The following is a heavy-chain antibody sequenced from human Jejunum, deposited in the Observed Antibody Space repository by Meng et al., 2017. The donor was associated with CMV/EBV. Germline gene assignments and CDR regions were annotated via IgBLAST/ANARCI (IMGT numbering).Heavy chain of an antibody. CDR3: AHSLYSASPLVDY. D-gene: IGHD4/OR15-4a*01. V-gene: IGHV2-5*01. Sequence: SGFALSTSGVGGGWSRQPRGGALEWLAIDYSNEAKRYSPSLKNKLTITKDTSKSQVVLTMTNMDPVDTTTYFCAHSLYSASPLVDYWGQGTLVTVSS. CDR2: DYSNEAK. CDR1: GFALSTSGVG. J-gene: IGHJ4*02.